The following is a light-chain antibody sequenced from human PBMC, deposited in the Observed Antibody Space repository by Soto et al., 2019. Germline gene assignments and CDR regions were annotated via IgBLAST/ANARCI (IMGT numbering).Light chain of an antibody. CDR3: QQYHTSPLT. V-gene: IGKV3-20*01. J-gene: IGKJ1*01. CDR2: AAS. CDR1: QSVSSSY. Sequence: EIVLTQTPGTLSFSPGERASLSCRASQSVSSSYLAWYQQKPGQAPRLLIFAASSRASGIPDRFSGSGSGTDFTLTISRLEPEDFALYYCQQYHTSPLTFGQGTKV.